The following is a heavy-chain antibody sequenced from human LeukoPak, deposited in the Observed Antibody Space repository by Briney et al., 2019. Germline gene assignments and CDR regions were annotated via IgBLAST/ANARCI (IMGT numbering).Heavy chain of an antibody. CDR3: ASSIALYYFDY. V-gene: IGHV4-39*01. Sequence: SETLSLTCTVSAGSINSSSYYWGWIRQPPGKGLEWIGSIYYSGSTFYNPSLKSRVTISVDTSKNQFSLKLSSVTAADTAVYYCASSIALYYFDYWGQGTLVTVSS. CDR2: IYYSGST. D-gene: IGHD2/OR15-2a*01. J-gene: IGHJ4*02. CDR1: AGSINSSSYY.